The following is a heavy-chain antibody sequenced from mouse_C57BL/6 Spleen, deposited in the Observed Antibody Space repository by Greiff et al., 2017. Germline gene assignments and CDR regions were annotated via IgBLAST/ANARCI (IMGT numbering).Heavy chain of an antibody. D-gene: IGHD3-3*01. CDR1: GYTFTSYW. V-gene: IGHV1-50*01. CDR3: ARVGTFHWYFDV. CDR2: IDPSDSYT. J-gene: IGHJ1*03. Sequence: QVQLQQPGAELVKPGASVKLSCKASGYTFTSYWMQWVKQRPGQGLEWVGEIDPSDSYTNYNQKFKGKATLTVDTSSSTAYMQLSSLTSEDSAVYYCARVGTFHWYFDVWGTGTTVTVSS.